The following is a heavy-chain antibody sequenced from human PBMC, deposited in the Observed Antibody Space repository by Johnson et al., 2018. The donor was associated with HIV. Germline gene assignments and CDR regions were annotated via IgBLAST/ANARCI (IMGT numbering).Heavy chain of an antibody. D-gene: IGHD3-16*02. CDR1: GFTFSSYA. Sequence: QVKLVESGGGVVQPGRSLRLSCAASGFTFSSYAMHWVRQAPGKGLEWVAVISYDGSNKYYADSVKGRFTISRDNTKKSLYLQMNSLRAEDTAVYYCARASLYAGGAFDIWGQGTMVTVSS. J-gene: IGHJ3*02. CDR3: ARASLYAGGAFDI. CDR2: ISYDGSNK. V-gene: IGHV3-30-3*01.